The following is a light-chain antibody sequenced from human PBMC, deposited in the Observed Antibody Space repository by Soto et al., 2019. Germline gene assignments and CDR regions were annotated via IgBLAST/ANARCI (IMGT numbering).Light chain of an antibody. CDR3: QQYGSSPGT. CDR2: GAS. Sequence: EIVLTQSPVTLSSSPGERATLSCRASQSVTSNYLAWYQQKPGQAPRLLIFGASIRATGLPDRFSGGGSGTDFTLTISRLEPEDFAVYYCQQYGSSPGTFGQGTKVDIK. J-gene: IGKJ1*01. CDR1: QSVTSNY. V-gene: IGKV3-20*01.